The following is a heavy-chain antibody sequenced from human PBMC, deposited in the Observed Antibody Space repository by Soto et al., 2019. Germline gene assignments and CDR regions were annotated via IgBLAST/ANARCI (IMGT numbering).Heavy chain of an antibody. J-gene: IGHJ4*02. Sequence: RASVKVSCKASGYTFTSYGISWVRQAPGQGLEWMGWISAYNGNTNYAQKLQGRVTMTTDTSRSTACMELRSLRSDDTAVYYCARTVGAGYYYDSSGYSHFDNWGQGTLVTVSS. CDR3: ARTVGAGYYYDSSGYSHFDN. CDR1: GYTFTSYG. D-gene: IGHD3-22*01. V-gene: IGHV1-18*04. CDR2: ISAYNGNT.